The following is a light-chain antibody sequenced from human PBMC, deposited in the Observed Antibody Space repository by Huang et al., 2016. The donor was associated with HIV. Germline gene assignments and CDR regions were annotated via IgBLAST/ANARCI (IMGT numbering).Light chain of an antibody. V-gene: IGKV2-30*01. Sequence: EVVLTQSPPSLPVTLGQPASISCGSSQSLVDSDGNTYLSWFQKRPGQAPRRLIYKVSNRDSGVPDRFSGSGSGSDFTLEISRVEAEDVGVYFCMQGTHWPPTFGGGTKVEIE. CDR2: KVS. J-gene: IGKJ4*01. CDR3: MQGTHWPPT. CDR1: QSLVDSDGNTY.